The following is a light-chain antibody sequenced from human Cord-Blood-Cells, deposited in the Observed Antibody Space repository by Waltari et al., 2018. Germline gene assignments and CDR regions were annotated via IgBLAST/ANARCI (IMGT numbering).Light chain of an antibody. CDR1: SSDVGGYNY. Sequence: QSALTQPASVSGSPGQSITISRTGTSSDVGGYNYVSWYQQHQGKAPKLMIYDVSTRPSGVSNRFSGSKSGNTASLTISGLQAEDEADYYCSSYTSSSTWVFGGGTKLTVL. V-gene: IGLV2-14*01. CDR3: SSYTSSSTWV. CDR2: DVS. J-gene: IGLJ3*02.